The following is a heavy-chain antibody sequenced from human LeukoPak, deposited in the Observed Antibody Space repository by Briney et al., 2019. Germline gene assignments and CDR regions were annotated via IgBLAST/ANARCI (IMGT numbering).Heavy chain of an antibody. D-gene: IGHD2-15*01. Sequence: ETLSLTCAVYGGSFSGYYWSWVRQPPGKGLEWVSAISGSGGSTYYADSVKGRFTISRDNSKNTLYLQMNSLRAEDTAVYYCAKISPIGVYFDYWGQGTLVTVSS. CDR3: AKISPIGVYFDY. CDR1: GGSFSGYY. CDR2: ISGSGGST. V-gene: IGHV3-23*01. J-gene: IGHJ4*02.